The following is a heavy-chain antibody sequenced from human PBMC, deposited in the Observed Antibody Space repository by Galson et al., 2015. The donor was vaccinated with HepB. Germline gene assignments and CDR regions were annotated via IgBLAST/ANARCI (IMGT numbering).Heavy chain of an antibody. CDR3: ARQAPDIAAVREGGMDV. D-gene: IGHD6-13*01. J-gene: IGHJ6*02. CDR2: IYPGDSDT. CDR1: GYSFTSNW. V-gene: IGHV5-51*01. Sequence: QSGAEVKKPGESLKISCKASGYSFTSNWIGWVRQPPGKGLEWMGIIYPGDSDTRYSPSFQGQVTISADKSISTAYLQWSSLKASDTAMYYCARQAPDIAAVREGGMDVWGQGTTVTVSS.